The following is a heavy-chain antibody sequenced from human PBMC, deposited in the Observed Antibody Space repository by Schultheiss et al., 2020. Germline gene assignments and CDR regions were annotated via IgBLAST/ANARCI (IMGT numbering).Heavy chain of an antibody. CDR2: IFYSGST. Sequence: SETLSLTCTVSGVSISSGRYYWSWIRQHPGKGLEWIGYIFYSGSTYYNPSLKSRVTISVDTSKNQFSLKLNSVTAADTAVYYCARDDLGDCSSTSCYHPWGRGTLVTFSS. CDR1: GVSISSGRYY. J-gene: IGHJ5*02. V-gene: IGHV4-31*03. CDR3: ARDDLGDCSSTSCYHP. D-gene: IGHD2-2*01.